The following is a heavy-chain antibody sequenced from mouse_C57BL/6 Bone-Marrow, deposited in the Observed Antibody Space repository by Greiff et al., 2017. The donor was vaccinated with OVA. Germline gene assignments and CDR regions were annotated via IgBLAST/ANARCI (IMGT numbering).Heavy chain of an antibody. J-gene: IGHJ4*01. CDR3: ARNAYYSNYDYYAMDY. D-gene: IGHD2-5*01. Sequence: VQLQQSGPGLVKPSQSLSLTCSVTGYSITSGYYWNWIRQFPGNQLEWMGYISYDGSNNYNPSLKNRISITRDTSKNQFFLKLNSVTTEDTATYYCARNAYYSNYDYYAMDYWGQGTSVTVSS. CDR2: ISYDGSN. V-gene: IGHV3-6*01. CDR1: GYSITSGYY.